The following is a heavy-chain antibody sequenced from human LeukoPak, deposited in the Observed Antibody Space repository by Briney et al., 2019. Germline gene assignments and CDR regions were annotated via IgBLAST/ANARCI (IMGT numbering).Heavy chain of an antibody. CDR2: IIPILGIA. CDR1: GGTFSSYA. J-gene: IGHJ4*02. CDR3: AIEGKTTNPY. D-gene: IGHD1-1*01. Sequence: SVKVSCKASGGTFSSYAISWVRQAPGQGLEWMGRIIPILGIANYAQKFQGRVTITADKSTSTAYMELSNLRSEDTAVYYCAIEGKTTNPYWGQGTLVTVSS. V-gene: IGHV1-69*04.